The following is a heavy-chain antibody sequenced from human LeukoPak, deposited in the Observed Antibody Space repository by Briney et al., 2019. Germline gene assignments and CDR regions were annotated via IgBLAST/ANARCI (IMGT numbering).Heavy chain of an antibody. V-gene: IGHV4-30-4*01. CDR2: IYYSGST. Sequence: PSETLSLTCTVSGGSISSGDYYWSWIRQPPGKGLEWIGYIYYSGSTYYNPSLKSRVTISVDTSKNQFSLKLSSVTAADTAVYYCATRPVLRYFDWVGAGAYYFDYWGQGTLVTVSS. D-gene: IGHD3-9*01. J-gene: IGHJ4*02. CDR3: ATRPVLRYFDWVGAGAYYFDY. CDR1: GGSISSGDYY.